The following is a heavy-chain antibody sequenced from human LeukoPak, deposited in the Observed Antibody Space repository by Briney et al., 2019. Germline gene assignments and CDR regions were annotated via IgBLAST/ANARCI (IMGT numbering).Heavy chain of an antibody. CDR2: IYTSGST. V-gene: IGHV4-4*07. Sequence: SEILSLTCTVSGGSIISYYWSWIRQPAGKGLEWIGRIYTSGSTDYNPSLKSRVTMSLDTSKNQFSLNLSSVTAADTAVYYCARERDYSNAYVMDVWGQGTTVTVSS. CDR3: ARERDYSNAYVMDV. J-gene: IGHJ6*02. D-gene: IGHD4-11*01. CDR1: GGSIISYY.